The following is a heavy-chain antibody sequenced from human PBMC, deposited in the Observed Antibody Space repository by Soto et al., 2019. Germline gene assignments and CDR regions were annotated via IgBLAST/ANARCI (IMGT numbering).Heavy chain of an antibody. V-gene: IGHV1-69*13. CDR2: IIPIFGTA. CDR3: ARPWPEYGDSPGSYYYYGMDV. D-gene: IGHD4-17*01. CDR1: GGTFSSYA. Sequence: GASVKVSCKASGGTFSSYAISWVRQAPGQGLEWMGGIIPIFGTANYAQKFQGRVTITADESTSTAYMELSSLRSEDTAVYYCARPWPEYGDSPGSYYYYGMDVWGQGTTVTVSS. J-gene: IGHJ6*02.